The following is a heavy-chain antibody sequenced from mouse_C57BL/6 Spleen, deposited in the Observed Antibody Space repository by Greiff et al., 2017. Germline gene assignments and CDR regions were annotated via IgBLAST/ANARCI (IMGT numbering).Heavy chain of an antibody. CDR3: AKIYYDYDDYAMDY. CDR1: GYSITSGYY. D-gene: IGHD2-4*01. J-gene: IGHJ4*01. Sequence: VQLKESGPGLVKPSQSLSLTCSVTGYSITSGYYWNWIRQFPGNKLEWMGYISYDGSNNYNPSLKNRISITRDTSKNPFFLKLKSVTTEDTATYYCAKIYYDYDDYAMDYWGQVTSVTVSS. V-gene: IGHV3-6*01. CDR2: ISYDGSN.